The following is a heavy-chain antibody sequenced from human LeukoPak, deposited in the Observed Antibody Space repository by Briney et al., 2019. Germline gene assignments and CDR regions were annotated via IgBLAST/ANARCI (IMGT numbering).Heavy chain of an antibody. Sequence: ASVKVSCKASGYTFISYGISWVRQAPGQGLEWMGWISAYNGNTNYAQKLQGRVTMTTDTSTSTAYMELRSLRSDDTAVYYCLVVVVAATGDYWGQGTLVTVSS. CDR2: ISAYNGNT. CDR3: LVVVVAATGDY. CDR1: GYTFISYG. D-gene: IGHD2-15*01. V-gene: IGHV1-18*01. J-gene: IGHJ4*02.